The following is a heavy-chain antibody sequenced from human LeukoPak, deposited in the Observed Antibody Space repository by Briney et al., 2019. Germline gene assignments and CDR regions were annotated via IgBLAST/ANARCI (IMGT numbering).Heavy chain of an antibody. V-gene: IGHV1-18*01. D-gene: IGHD2-15*01. CDR3: ARVVDSPFCSGGSCYSGYYYYMDV. Sequence: ASVKVSCKASGYTFTSYGISWVRQAPGQGLEWMGWISAYNGNTNYAQKLQGRVTMTTDTSTSTAYMELRSLRSDDTAVYYCARVVDSPFCSGGSCYSGYYYYMDVWGKGTTVTVSS. J-gene: IGHJ6*03. CDR2: ISAYNGNT. CDR1: GYTFTSYG.